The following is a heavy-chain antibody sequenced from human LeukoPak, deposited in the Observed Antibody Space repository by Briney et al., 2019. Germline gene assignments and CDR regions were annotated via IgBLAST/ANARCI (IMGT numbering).Heavy chain of an antibody. Sequence: KPSETLSLTCTVSGGSISSSSYYWGWIRQPPGKGLEWIGSIYYSGSTYYNPSLKSRVTISVDTSKNQFSLKLSSVTAADTAVYYCARGPLSYYYYYMDVWGKGTTVTVSS. CDR3: ARGPLSYYYYYMDV. V-gene: IGHV4-39*07. J-gene: IGHJ6*03. CDR1: GGSISSSSYY. CDR2: IYYSGST. D-gene: IGHD2/OR15-2a*01.